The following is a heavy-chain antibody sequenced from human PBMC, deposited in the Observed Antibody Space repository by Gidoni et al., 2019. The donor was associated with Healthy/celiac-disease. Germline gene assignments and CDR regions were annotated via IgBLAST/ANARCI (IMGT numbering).Heavy chain of an antibody. D-gene: IGHD4-4*01. J-gene: IGHJ4*02. Sequence: EVQLVASGGGLVQPGGSLRLSCAASGFTFSSYSMNWVRQAPGKGLEWVSYISSSSSTIYYADSVKGRFTISRDNAKNSLYLQMNSLRDEDTAVYYCARDSTTVTTAPFDYWGQGTLVTVSS. CDR2: ISSSSSTI. CDR1: GFTFSSYS. V-gene: IGHV3-48*02. CDR3: ARDSTTVTTAPFDY.